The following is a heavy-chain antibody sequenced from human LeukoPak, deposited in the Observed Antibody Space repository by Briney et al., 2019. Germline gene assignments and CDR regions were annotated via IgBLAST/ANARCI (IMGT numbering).Heavy chain of an antibody. CDR2: MGGDGGST. D-gene: IGHD2-2*03. Sequence: PGGSLRLSCAVSGFTFEDYAVHSVREAAGKRREWVSLMGGDGGSTYYADSVKGRFTISRDNSQNSLYLQMNSLRTEDTALYYCAKDIGYCSSTSCYAPYFDYWGQGTLVTGSS. CDR3: AKDIGYCSSTSCYAPYFDY. CDR1: GFTFEDYA. J-gene: IGHJ4*02. V-gene: IGHV3-43*02.